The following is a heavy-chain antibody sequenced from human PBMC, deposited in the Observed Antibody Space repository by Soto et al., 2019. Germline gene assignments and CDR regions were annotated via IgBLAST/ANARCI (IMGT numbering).Heavy chain of an antibody. J-gene: IGHJ5*02. CDR2: ISFDGSNK. D-gene: IGHD6-19*01. V-gene: IGHV3-30*03. CDR3: AEWLVLDA. Sequence: GGSLRLSCAASGFTFSSYGMHWVRQAPDKGLEWVAVISFDGSNKYYADSVKGRFTISRDNSKNTLYLQMNSLRAEDTAVYFCAEWLVLDAWGQGTLVTVYS. CDR1: GFTFSSYG.